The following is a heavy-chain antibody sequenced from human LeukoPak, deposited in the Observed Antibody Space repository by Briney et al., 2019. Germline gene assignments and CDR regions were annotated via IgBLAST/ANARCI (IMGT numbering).Heavy chain of an antibody. Sequence: PSETLSLTCTVSGGSISSSSYYWGWIRQPPGKGLEWIGSIYYSGSTYYNPSLKSRVTISVDTSKNQFSLKLSSVTAADTAVYYCARQFGYCSGGSCSAAPFDYWGQGTLVTVSS. CDR2: IYYSGST. V-gene: IGHV4-39*01. CDR3: ARQFGYCSGGSCSAAPFDY. D-gene: IGHD2-15*01. J-gene: IGHJ4*02. CDR1: GGSISSSSYY.